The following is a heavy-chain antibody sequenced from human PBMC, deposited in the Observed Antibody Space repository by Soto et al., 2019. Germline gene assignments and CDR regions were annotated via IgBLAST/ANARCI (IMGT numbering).Heavy chain of an antibody. J-gene: IGHJ6*02. D-gene: IGHD6-19*01. CDR3: ARAPLGSGWRNYYYYGMDV. CDR1: GGTFSSYA. Sequence: QVQLVQSGAEVKKPGSSVKVSCKASGGTFSSYAISWVRQAPGQGLEWMGGIIPIFGTANYAQKFQGRVTIPADESTSTAYMELSSLRSEDTAVYYCARAPLGSGWRNYYYYGMDVWGQGTTVTVSS. CDR2: IIPIFGTA. V-gene: IGHV1-69*12.